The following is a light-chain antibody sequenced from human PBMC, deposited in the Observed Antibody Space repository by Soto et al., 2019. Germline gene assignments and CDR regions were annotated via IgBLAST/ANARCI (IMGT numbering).Light chain of an antibody. J-gene: IGKJ1*01. CDR1: QTISSW. Sequence: DIRMTQSPATLSASLGDRVTITCGASQTISSWLAWYQQKPGKAPKLLIYKASTLKSGVPSRFSGSGSGTEFNLTISSLQTDDFATYYCQHYNSYSEAFGQGTKVDIK. V-gene: IGKV1-5*03. CDR2: KAS. CDR3: QHYNSYSEA.